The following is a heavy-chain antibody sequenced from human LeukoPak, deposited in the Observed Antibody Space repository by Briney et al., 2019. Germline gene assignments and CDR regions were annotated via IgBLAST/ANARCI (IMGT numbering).Heavy chain of an antibody. V-gene: IGHV3-23*01. CDR1: GFTFSSYA. Sequence: TGGSLRLSCAASGFTFSSYAMSWVRQAPGKGLEWVSAISGSGGSTYYADSVKGRFTISRDNSKNTLYLQMNSLRAEDTAVYYCAKDLILACRYCSSHWGQRTLVTVSS. CDR3: AKDLILACRYCSSH. CDR2: ISGSGGST. J-gene: IGHJ4*02. D-gene: IGHD2-2*01.